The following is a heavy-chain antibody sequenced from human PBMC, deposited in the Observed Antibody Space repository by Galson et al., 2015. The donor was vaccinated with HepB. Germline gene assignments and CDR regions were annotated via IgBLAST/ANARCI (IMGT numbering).Heavy chain of an antibody. CDR1: GFTFGDYA. CDR3: TRDRGYSSSWYIWHFDL. J-gene: IGHJ2*01. Sequence: SLRLSCAASGFTFGDYAMSWFRQAPGKGLEWVGFIRSKAYGGTTEYAASVKGRFTISRDDSKSIAYLQMNSLKTEDTAVYYCTRDRGYSSSWYIWHFDLWGRGTLVTVSS. CDR2: IRSKAYGGTT. V-gene: IGHV3-49*03. D-gene: IGHD6-13*01.